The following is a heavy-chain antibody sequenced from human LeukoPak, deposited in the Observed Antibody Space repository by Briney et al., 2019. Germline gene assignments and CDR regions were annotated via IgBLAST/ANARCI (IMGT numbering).Heavy chain of an antibody. CDR1: GFTFPTYA. V-gene: IGHV3-23*01. Sequence: GGSLRLSCAASGFTFPTYAMKWVRQAPGKGLEWVSSIRVSDGATFYADSVKGRFTISRDNSKNTLFLQMNSLRAEDTAVYYCARDRDYVRRNDAFDIWGQGTMVTVSS. CDR3: ARDRDYVRRNDAFDI. D-gene: IGHD4-17*01. J-gene: IGHJ3*02. CDR2: IRVSDGAT.